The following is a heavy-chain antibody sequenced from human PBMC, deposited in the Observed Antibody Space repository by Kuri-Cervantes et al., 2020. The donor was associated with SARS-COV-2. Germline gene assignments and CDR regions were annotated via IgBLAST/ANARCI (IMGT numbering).Heavy chain of an antibody. CDR1: GFTFSDHY. CDR3: VVEYGSGSYRGGAFDI. D-gene: IGHD3-10*01. J-gene: IGHJ3*02. Sequence: GESLKISCAASGFTFSDHYMDWVRQAPGKGLEWVGRTRNKANSYTTEYAASVKGRFTISRDDSKNSLYLQMNSLKTEDTAVYYCVVEYGSGSYRGGAFDIWGQGTMVTVSS. CDR2: TRNKANSYTT. V-gene: IGHV3-72*01.